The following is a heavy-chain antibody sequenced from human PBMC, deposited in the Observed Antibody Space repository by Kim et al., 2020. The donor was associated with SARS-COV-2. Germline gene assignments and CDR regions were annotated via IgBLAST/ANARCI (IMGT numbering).Heavy chain of an antibody. CDR2: IYYSGST. CDR1: GGSISSYY. D-gene: IGHD6-13*01. CDR3: ARLGKHQLGDAFDI. V-gene: IGHV4-59*08. Sequence: SETLSLTCTVSGGSISSYYWSWIRQPPGKGLEWIGYIYYSGSTNYNPSLKSRVTISVDTSKNQFSLKLSSVTAADTAVYYCARLGKHQLGDAFDIGGQGT. J-gene: IGHJ3*02.